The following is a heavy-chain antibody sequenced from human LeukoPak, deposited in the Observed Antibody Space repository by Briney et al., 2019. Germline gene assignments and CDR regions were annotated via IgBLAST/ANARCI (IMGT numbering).Heavy chain of an antibody. CDR2: IRYDGSNK. Sequence: GGSLRLSCAASGFTFSSYGVHWVRQAPGKGLEWVAFIRYDGSNKYYADSVKGRFTISRDNSKNTLYLQMNSLRAEDTAVYYCAKDGSIAAYYYYYYYMDVWGKGTTVTVSS. V-gene: IGHV3-30*02. CDR3: AKDGSIAAYYYYYYYMDV. CDR1: GFTFSSYG. J-gene: IGHJ6*03. D-gene: IGHD6-6*01.